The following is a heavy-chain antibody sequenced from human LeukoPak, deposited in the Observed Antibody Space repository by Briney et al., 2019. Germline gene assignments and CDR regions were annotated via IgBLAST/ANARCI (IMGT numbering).Heavy chain of an antibody. CDR1: GFTFSSYG. V-gene: IGHV3-53*01. D-gene: IGHD3-10*01. CDR2: IYSGGST. CDR3: ARVTGRQD. Sequence: GGSLRLSCAASGFTFSSYGMSWVRQAPGKGLEWVSVIYSGGSTYYADSVKGRFTISRDNSKNTLYLQMNSLRAEDTAVYYCARVTGRQDWGQGTLVTVSS. J-gene: IGHJ4*02.